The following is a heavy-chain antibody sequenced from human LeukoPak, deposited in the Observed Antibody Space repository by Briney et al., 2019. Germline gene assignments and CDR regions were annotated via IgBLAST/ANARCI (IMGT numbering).Heavy chain of an antibody. CDR1: GFTFSSYD. J-gene: IGHJ6*02. CDR3: ARVGTYYDFWRLDYYYYGMDV. Sequence: RPGGSLRLSCAASGFTFSSYDMPWVRQATGKGLEWVSAIGTAGDTYYPGSVKGRFTISRENAKNSLYLQMNSLRAGDTAVYYCARVGTYYDFWRLDYYYYGMDVWGQGTTVTVSS. CDR2: IGTAGDT. V-gene: IGHV3-13*01. D-gene: IGHD3-3*01.